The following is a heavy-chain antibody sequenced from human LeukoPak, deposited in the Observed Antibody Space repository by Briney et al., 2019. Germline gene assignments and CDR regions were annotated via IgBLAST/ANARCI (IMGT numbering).Heavy chain of an antibody. CDR3: ARGGYCSSTSCYTDWFDP. J-gene: IGHJ5*02. Sequence: SVKVSCKASGFTFTSSAMQWVRQARGQRLEWIGWIVVGSGNTNYAQKFQGRVTITTDESTSTAYMELSSLRSEDTAVYYCARGGYCSSTSCYTDWFDPWGQGTLVTVSS. CDR1: GFTFTSSA. V-gene: IGHV1-58*02. CDR2: IVVGSGNT. D-gene: IGHD2-2*02.